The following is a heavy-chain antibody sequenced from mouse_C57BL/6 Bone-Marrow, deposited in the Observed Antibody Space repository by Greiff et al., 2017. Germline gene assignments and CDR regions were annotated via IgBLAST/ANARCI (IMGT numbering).Heavy chain of an antibody. CDR2: IDPSDSYT. CDR3: ARERRYYFDY. Sequence: VQLQQPGAELVRPGTSVKLSCKASGYTFTSYWMHWVKQRPGQGLEWIGVIDPSDSYTNYNQKFKGKATLTVDTSSSTAYMQLSSLTSEDSAVYYCARERRYYFDYWGQGTTLTVSS. CDR1: GYTFTSYW. J-gene: IGHJ2*01. V-gene: IGHV1-59*01.